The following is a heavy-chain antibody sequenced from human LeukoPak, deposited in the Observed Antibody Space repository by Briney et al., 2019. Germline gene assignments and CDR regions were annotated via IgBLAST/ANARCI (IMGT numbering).Heavy chain of an antibody. Sequence: SVKVSCEASGGTFSSYAISWVRQAPGQGLEWMGGIIPIFGTANYAQKFQGRVTITADESTSTAYMELSSLRSEDTAVYYCARALPQYSSSWDYYYGMDVWGQGTTVTVSS. CDR1: GGTFSSYA. D-gene: IGHD6-13*01. CDR2: IIPIFGTA. CDR3: ARALPQYSSSWDYYYGMDV. J-gene: IGHJ6*02. V-gene: IGHV1-69*13.